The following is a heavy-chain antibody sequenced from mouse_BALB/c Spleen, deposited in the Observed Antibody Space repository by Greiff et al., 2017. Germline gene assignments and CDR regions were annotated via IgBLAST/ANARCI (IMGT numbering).Heavy chain of an antibody. CDR3: ARSGYYGSSYV. J-gene: IGHJ1*01. CDR1: GYSITSDYA. CDR2: ISYSGST. V-gene: IGHV3-2*02. D-gene: IGHD1-1*01. Sequence: EVQRVESGPGLVKPSQSLSLTCTVTGYSITSDYAWNWIRQFPGNKLEWMGYISYSGSTSYNPSLKSRISITRDTSKNQFFLQLNYVTTEDTATYYCARSGYYGSSYVWGAGTTVTVSS.